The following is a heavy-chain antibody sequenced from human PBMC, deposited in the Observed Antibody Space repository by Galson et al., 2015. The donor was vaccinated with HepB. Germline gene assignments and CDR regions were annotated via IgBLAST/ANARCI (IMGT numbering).Heavy chain of an antibody. J-gene: IGHJ5*02. D-gene: IGHD3-10*01. CDR2: ISAYNGNT. V-gene: IGHV1-18*01. CDR1: GYTFTSYG. Sequence: SVKVSCKASGYTFTSYGISWVRQAPGQGLEWMGWISAYNGNTNYAQKLQGRVTMTTDTSTSTAYMELRSLRSDDTAVYYCARWRAYGSGRFDDRYNWFDPWGQGTLVTVSS. CDR3: ARWRAYGSGRFDDRYNWFDP.